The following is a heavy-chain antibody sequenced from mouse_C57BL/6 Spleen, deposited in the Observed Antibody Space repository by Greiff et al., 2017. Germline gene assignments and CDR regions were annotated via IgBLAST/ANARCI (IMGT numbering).Heavy chain of an antibody. V-gene: IGHV2-2*01. J-gene: IGHJ3*01. CDR3: ARTTYSNYGFAY. Sequence: VMLVESGPGLVQPSQSLSITCTVSGFSLTSYGVHWVRQSPGKGLEWLGVIWSGGSTDYNAAFISRLSISKDNSKSQVFFKMNSLQADDTAIYYCARTTYSNYGFAYWGQGTLVTVSA. CDR1: GFSLTSYG. D-gene: IGHD2-5*01. CDR2: IWSGGST.